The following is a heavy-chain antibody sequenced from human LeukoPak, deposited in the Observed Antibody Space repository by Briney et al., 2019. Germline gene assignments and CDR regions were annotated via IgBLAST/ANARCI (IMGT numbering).Heavy chain of an antibody. V-gene: IGHV3-66*04. J-gene: IGHJ4*02. CDR1: GFIVNSNY. CDR2: LYSDDTT. D-gene: IGHD2-2*01. CDR3: ARHPSPQLHHFDY. Sequence: GGSLRLSCAASGFIVNSNYMNWVRQAPGKGLEWVSVLYSDDTTYYADSVKGRFTISRDNSKNTLYLQMNNLRAEDTAVYYCARHPSPQLHHFDYWGQGTLVTVSS.